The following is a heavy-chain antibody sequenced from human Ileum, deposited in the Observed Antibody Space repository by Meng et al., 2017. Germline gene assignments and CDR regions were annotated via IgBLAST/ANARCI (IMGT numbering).Heavy chain of an antibody. CDR1: GFTFTGYW. D-gene: IGHD6-13*01. Sequence: LVESGGGLVQPGGSLRLSCAVSGFTFTGYWMNWVRQAQGKGLEWVASRKKDGSEKYYVDSVKGRFTISRDNAKNSLYLKMNSLRAEDTAVYYCASAATSDAAYWGQGTLVTVSS. J-gene: IGHJ4*02. CDR2: RKKDGSEK. CDR3: ASAATSDAAY. V-gene: IGHV3-7*01.